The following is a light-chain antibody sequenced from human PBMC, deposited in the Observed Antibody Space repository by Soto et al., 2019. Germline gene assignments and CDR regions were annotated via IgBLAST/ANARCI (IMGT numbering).Light chain of an antibody. CDR3: QQYGSSGT. V-gene: IGKV3-11*01. CDR1: QSISNY. CDR2: DAS. Sequence: DIELTQSPATLSLSLGERVTLSCRASQSISNYVAWYQQKPGQAPRLLIYDASDRATGIPGRFSGSGSGTDFTLTISSLEPEDFAVYYCQQYGSSGTFGQGTKVDIK. J-gene: IGKJ1*01.